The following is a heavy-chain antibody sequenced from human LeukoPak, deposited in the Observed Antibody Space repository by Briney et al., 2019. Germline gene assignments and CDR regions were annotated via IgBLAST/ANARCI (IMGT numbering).Heavy chain of an antibody. J-gene: IGHJ3*02. V-gene: IGHV4-31*03. CDR3: ARDLRWSPKNAFDI. CDR1: GGSISSGGYY. CDR2: IYYSGST. D-gene: IGHD4-23*01. Sequence: PSETLSLSCTVSGGSISSGGYYWSWIRQHPGKGLEWIGYIYYSGSTYYNPSLKSRVTISVDTSKNQFSLKLSSVTAADTAVYYCARDLRWSPKNAFDIWGQGTMVTVSS.